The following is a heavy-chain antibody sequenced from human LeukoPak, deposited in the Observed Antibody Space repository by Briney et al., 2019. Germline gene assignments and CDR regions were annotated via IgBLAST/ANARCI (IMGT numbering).Heavy chain of an antibody. D-gene: IGHD3-22*01. V-gene: IGHV1-46*03. CDR3: AGERITMIVVVNAFDI. CDR2: INPSGGST. Sequence: EASVKVSCRASGYTFTSYYMHWVRQAPGQGLEWMGIINPSGGSTSYAQKFQGRVTMTRDTSTSTVYMELSSLRSEDTAVYYCAGERITMIVVVNAFDIWGQGTMVTVSS. CDR1: GYTFTSYY. J-gene: IGHJ3*02.